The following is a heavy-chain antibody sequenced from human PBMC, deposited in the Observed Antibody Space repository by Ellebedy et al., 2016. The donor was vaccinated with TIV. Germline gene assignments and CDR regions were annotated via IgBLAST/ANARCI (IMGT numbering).Heavy chain of an antibody. Sequence: PGGSLRLSCEASGIIFSSYWMHWVRQAPGKGLLWVSRINSDGSSTTYADSVKGRFTISRDNAKNTVYLQMNSLRLEDTAVYYCVKAWGDWGQGTLVTVSS. CDR1: GIIFSSYW. V-gene: IGHV3-74*03. D-gene: IGHD3-16*01. J-gene: IGHJ4*02. CDR3: VKAWGD. CDR2: INSDGSST.